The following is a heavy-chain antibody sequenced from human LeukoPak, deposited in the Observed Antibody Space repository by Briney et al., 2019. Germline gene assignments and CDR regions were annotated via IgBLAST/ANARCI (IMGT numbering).Heavy chain of an antibody. D-gene: IGHD2-15*01. CDR1: GFTVSSNY. CDR2: IGSGSDGI. J-gene: IGHJ4*02. CDR3: AREIPGRIAADC. Sequence: GGSLRLSCAASGFTVSSNYMSWVRQAPGKGLEWVSYIGSGSDGIQYADSVKGRFTISRDNGKNLLFLELKSLRGEDTAVYFCAREIPGRIAADCWGQGTLVTVSS. V-gene: IGHV3-48*01.